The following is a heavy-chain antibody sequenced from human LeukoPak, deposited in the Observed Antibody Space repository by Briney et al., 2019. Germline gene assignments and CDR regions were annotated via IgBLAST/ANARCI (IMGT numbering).Heavy chain of an antibody. CDR2: IYHSGNT. CDR3: ARSHPMTYYYDI. Sequence: SETLSLTCTVSGYSISTSYYWGWIRQPPGKGLEWIGSIYHSGNTYYNPSLKSRVTISVDTSKNQFSLKLNSVTAADTAVYYCARSHPMTYYYDIWGQGTLVTVSS. V-gene: IGHV4-38-2*02. D-gene: IGHD3-22*01. CDR1: GYSISTSYY. J-gene: IGHJ4*02.